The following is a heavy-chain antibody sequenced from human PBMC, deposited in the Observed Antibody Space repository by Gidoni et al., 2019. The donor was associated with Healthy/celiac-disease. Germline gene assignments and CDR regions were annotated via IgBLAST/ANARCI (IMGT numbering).Heavy chain of an antibody. V-gene: IGHV3-30-3*01. J-gene: IGHJ6*02. CDR2: ISYDGSNK. CDR3: ARPWTTGTPIYGMDV. D-gene: IGHD4-17*01. CDR1: SSYA. Sequence: SSYAMHWVRQAPGKGLEWVAVISYDGSNKYYADSVKGRFSISRDKSKNTLYLQMNSLRAEDTAVYYCARPWTTGTPIYGMDVWGQGTTVTVSS.